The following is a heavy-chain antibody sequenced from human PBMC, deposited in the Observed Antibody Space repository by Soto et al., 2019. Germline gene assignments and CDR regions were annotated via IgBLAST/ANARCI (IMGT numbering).Heavy chain of an antibody. CDR3: TGGGDPYKTGH. CDR1: GGSISSYY. V-gene: IGHV4-59*01. CDR2: IYYSGST. J-gene: IGHJ4*02. Sequence: SETLTLTCTVSGGSISSYYWSWIRQPPGKGLEWIGYIYYSGSTNYNPSLKGRVTMSVDTSKNQFSLKLTSVNTADTAIYYCTGGGDPYKTGHWGQGTLVTVSS. D-gene: IGHD2-21*01.